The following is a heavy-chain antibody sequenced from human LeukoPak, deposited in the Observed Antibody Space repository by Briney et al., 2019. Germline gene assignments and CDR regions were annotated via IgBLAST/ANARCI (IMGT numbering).Heavy chain of an antibody. V-gene: IGHV3-23*01. J-gene: IGHJ4*02. CDR3: AKTHASSVFLFDY. CDR1: GFTFSSYV. D-gene: IGHD6-6*01. CDR2: ISGSGDTT. Sequence: GGALRLSCAASGFTFSSYVMSVVRPAPEKGLEGVSGISGSGDTTYYADSVKGRFTISRDNSKNTLYLQMNILRAEDTAVYFCAKTHASSVFLFDYWGQGTLVTVSS.